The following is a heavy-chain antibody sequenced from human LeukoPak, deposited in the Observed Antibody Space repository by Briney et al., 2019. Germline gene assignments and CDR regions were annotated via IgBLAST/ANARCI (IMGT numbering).Heavy chain of an antibody. D-gene: IGHD3-22*01. V-gene: IGHV4-59*01. CDR3: ARDGPIYYEASGYHY. Sequence: PSETLSLTCTVSGGSISSYYWSWIRQPPGKGLEWIGYIYYSGSTNYSPSLKSRVTISVDTSKNQFSLKLSSVTAADTAVYYCARDGPIYYEASGYHYWGQGTLVTVSS. J-gene: IGHJ4*02. CDR1: GGSISSYY. CDR2: IYYSGST.